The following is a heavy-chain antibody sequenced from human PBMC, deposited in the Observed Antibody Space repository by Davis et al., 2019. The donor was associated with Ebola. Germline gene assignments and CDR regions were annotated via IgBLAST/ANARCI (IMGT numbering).Heavy chain of an antibody. Sequence: GESLKISCAASGFIFSSYVMSWVRQAPGKGLEWVSTLGTSADTYYADSVKGRSTISRDNSKNTLYLQMNGLRVEDTAIYYCAKDTSNIWFDIWGQGTMVTVSS. CDR3: AKDTSNIWFDI. J-gene: IGHJ3*02. CDR1: GFIFSSYV. V-gene: IGHV3-23*01. CDR2: LGTSADT. D-gene: IGHD1-26*01.